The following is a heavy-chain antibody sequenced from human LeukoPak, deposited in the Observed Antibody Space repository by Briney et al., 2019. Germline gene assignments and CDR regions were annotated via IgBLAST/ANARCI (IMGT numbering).Heavy chain of an antibody. D-gene: IGHD3-10*01. Sequence: ASVKVSCKASGYTFTGYYMHWVRQAPGQGLEWMGWINPNSGGTNYAQKFQGRVTMTRDTSISTAYMELSRLRSDDTAVYYCARGARRGGSRPPLSHWGQGTLVTVSS. CDR1: GYTFTGYY. J-gene: IGHJ4*02. CDR3: ARGARRGGSRPPLSH. V-gene: IGHV1-2*02. CDR2: INPNSGGT.